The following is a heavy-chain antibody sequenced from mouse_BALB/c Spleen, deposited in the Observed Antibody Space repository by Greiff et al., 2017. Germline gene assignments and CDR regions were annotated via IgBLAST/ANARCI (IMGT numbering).Heavy chain of an antibody. J-gene: IGHJ2*01. CDR3: VREDYDGYFDY. D-gene: IGHD2-4*01. CDR2: IRSKSNNYAT. Sequence: TGGGLVQPKGSLKLSCAASGFTFNTNAMNWVRQAPGKGLEWVARIRSKSNNYATYYADSVKDRFTISRDDSQSMLYLQMNNLKTEDTAMYYCVREDYDGYFDYWGQGTTLTVSS. CDR1: GFTFNTNA. V-gene: IGHV10S3*01.